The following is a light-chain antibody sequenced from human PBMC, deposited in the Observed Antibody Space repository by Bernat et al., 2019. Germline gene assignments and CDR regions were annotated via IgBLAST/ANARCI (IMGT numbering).Light chain of an antibody. CDR3: QSADGSGSVV. Sequence: SYELTQPPSVSVSPGQTARITCSGGALPKQYAYWYQQKPGQAPVLVIYKDSERHSGIPERFSGSSSGTTVTLTISGVQAEDEADYYCQSADGSGSVVFGGGTKLTVL. J-gene: IGLJ2*01. V-gene: IGLV3-25*03. CDR1: ALPKQY. CDR2: KDS.